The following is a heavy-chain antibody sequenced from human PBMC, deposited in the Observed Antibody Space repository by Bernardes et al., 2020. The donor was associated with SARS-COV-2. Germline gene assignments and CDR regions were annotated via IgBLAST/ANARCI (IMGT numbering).Heavy chain of an antibody. CDR1: GFSFSRYG. Sequence: GSLRISCEASGFSFSRYGTSWVRQAPGKGLEWVSFIGANGFLTYYGDSVKGRFTISKDNAKNTVYLQMNSLRAEDTAVYFCAKDRSDMDVWGQGTTVTVSS. V-gene: IGHV3-23*01. J-gene: IGHJ6*02. CDR3: AKDRSDMDV. CDR2: IGANGFLT.